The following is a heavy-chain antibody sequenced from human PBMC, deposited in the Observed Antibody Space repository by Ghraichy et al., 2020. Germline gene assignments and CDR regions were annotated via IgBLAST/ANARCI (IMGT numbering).Heavy chain of an antibody. CDR3: ARASVYDFWSGYGLDV. CDR1: GGSINNYY. D-gene: IGHD3-3*01. V-gene: IGHV4-4*07. Sequence: SETLSLTCTVSGGSINNYYWSWIRQPAGKGLEWIGRIFFSGNTNYNPSLRSRVTMSVDTSKNQFSLKLISVTAADTAVYYCARASVYDFWSGYGLDVWGQGTTVTVSS. CDR2: IFFSGNT. J-gene: IGHJ6*02.